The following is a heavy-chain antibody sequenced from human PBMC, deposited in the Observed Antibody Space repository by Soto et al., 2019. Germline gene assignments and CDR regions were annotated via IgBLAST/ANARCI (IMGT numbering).Heavy chain of an antibody. Sequence: VSGPTLVNPTQTLTLTCTFSGFSLSTSGMCVSWIRQPPGKALEWLALINWDDDEYYRTSLKTRLTISKDTSRNQVVLTMTNMDPVDTATYYCARSQGYSRGWDFDYWGQGTLVAVPQ. CDR3: ARSQGYSRGWDFDY. V-gene: IGHV2-70*01. J-gene: IGHJ4*02. D-gene: IGHD6-19*01. CDR1: GFSLSTSGMC. CDR2: INWDDDE.